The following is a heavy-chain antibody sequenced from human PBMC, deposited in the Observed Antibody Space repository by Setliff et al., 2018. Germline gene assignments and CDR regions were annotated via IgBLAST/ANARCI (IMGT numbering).Heavy chain of an antibody. CDR2: ITANKGNT. V-gene: IGHV1-18*01. CDR3: ARAKVVTYYYGSTHVGDFDY. CDR1: GYTFTNFA. Sequence: GASVKVSCKASGYTFTNFAITWVRQAPGQGLEWMGWITANKGNTNYAQKFQDRVTMTTDTSTTTACMEMRSLRSDDTAVYFCARAKVVTYYYGSTHVGDFDYWGQGTLVTVSS. D-gene: IGHD3-10*01. J-gene: IGHJ4*02.